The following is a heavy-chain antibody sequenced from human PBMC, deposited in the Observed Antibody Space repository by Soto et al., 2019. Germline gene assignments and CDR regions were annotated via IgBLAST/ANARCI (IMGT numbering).Heavy chain of an antibody. CDR3: NTDLGRWSS. V-gene: IGHV3-15*01. J-gene: IGHJ4*02. D-gene: IGHD2-15*01. CDR1: GITFTNAW. Sequence: PGGSLRLSCAASGITFTNAWMSWVRQAPGKGLEWVGRIKSKIDGETADYGEPVKGRFTILRDDSKNMIYLQMNSLRTEDTAVYYCNTDLGRWSSWGPGTLVTVSS. CDR2: IKSKIDGETA.